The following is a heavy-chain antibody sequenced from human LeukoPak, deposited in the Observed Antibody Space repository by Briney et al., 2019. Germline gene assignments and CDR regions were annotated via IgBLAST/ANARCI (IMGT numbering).Heavy chain of an antibody. Sequence: PGGSLRLSCAASGFSFSTIYMSWVRQTPGQGLEWVANINVDGTAEYYVDSVKGRFTISRDNAKNSLYLQMNSLRAEDTAVYYCASTITGPYWYFDLWGRGTLVTVSS. CDR1: GFSFSTIY. D-gene: IGHD1-20*01. V-gene: IGHV3-7*03. CDR2: INVDGTAE. CDR3: ASTITGPYWYFDL. J-gene: IGHJ2*01.